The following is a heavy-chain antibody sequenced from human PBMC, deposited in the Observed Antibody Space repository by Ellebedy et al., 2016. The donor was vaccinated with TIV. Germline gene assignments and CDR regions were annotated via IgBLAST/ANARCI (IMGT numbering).Heavy chain of an antibody. CDR2: IYYNGSA. Sequence: MPSETLSLTCTVSGGSTSSSTYYWGSIRQPPGKGLEWIASIYYNGSAYYNPSLTSRLTVTVDTSKNQFSLQLSSVTAADTAVYYCVRGTGDNMIGLKGWFDPWGQGTLVTVSS. CDR3: VRGTGDNMIGLKGWFDP. D-gene: IGHD3-16*01. V-gene: IGHV4-39*07. J-gene: IGHJ5*02. CDR1: GGSTSSSTYY.